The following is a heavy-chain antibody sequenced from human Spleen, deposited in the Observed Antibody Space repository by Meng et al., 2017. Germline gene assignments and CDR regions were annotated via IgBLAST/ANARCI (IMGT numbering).Heavy chain of an antibody. J-gene: IGHJ6*02. D-gene: IGHD2-2*01. CDR3: ARVRIRCSSTSCFSALDYYYGMAV. CDR2: IIPIFGTA. Sequence: SVKVSCKASGGTFSSYAISWVRQAPGQGLEWMGGIIPIFGTANYAQKFQGRVTITTDESTSTAYMGLSSLRSEDTAVYYCARVRIRCSSTSCFSALDYYYGMAVWGQGTTVTVSS. V-gene: IGHV1-69*05. CDR1: GGTFSSYA.